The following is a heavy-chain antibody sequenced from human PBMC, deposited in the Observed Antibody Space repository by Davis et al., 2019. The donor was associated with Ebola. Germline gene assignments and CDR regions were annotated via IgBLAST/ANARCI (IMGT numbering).Heavy chain of an antibody. CDR3: ARQPRSTRSPEYYHGLDV. V-gene: IGHV4-59*11. CDR1: RGSISSHF. D-gene: IGHD3-16*01. CDR2: IFYTGST. Sequence: PGGSLRLSCAVSRGSISSHFWSWIRQSPGQGLAWIGSIFYTGSTNLNPSLRSRVTLSVDRPKNQFSLNLTSVTAADTAVYFCARQPRSTRSPEYYHGLDVWGQGTTVVVSS. J-gene: IGHJ6*02.